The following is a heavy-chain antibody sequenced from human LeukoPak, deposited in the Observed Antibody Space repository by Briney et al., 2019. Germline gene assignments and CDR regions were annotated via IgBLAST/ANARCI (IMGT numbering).Heavy chain of an antibody. Sequence: SGPTLVNPTQTLTLTCTFSGFSLSTSGVGVGWIRQPPGKALEWLALIYWNDDKRYSPSLKSRLTITKDTSKNQVVLTMTNMDPVDTATYYCAHRPRTIFGVITSAFGPWGQGTLVTVSS. J-gene: IGHJ5*02. D-gene: IGHD3-3*01. CDR1: GFSLSTSGVG. CDR2: IYWNDDK. V-gene: IGHV2-5*01. CDR3: AHRPRTIFGVITSAFGP.